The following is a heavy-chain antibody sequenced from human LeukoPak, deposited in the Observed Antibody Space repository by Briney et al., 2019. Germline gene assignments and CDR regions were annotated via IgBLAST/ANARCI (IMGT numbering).Heavy chain of an antibody. J-gene: IGHJ2*01. CDR3: ARDRDFAGQEVWYFDL. CDR2: IYHSEST. Sequence: SQTLSLTCTVSGGSISSGGYYWSWIRQPPGKGLEWIGYIYHSESTNYNPSLKSRVTISVDRSKNQFSLKLSSVTAADTAVYYCARDRDFAGQEVWYFDLWGRGTLVTVSS. D-gene: IGHD2/OR15-2a*01. CDR1: GGSISSGGYY. V-gene: IGHV4-30-2*01.